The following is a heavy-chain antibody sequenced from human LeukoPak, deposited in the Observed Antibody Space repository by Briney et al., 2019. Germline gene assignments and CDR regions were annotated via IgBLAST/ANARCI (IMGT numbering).Heavy chain of an antibody. Sequence: SETLSLTCTVSGGSISSYYWSWIRQPAGQGLEWIGRLYTSGSTNYNPSLKSRVTMSVDTSKNQFSLKLSSVTAADTAVYYCARSIAARLGSYYYYYMDVWGKGTTVTVSS. J-gene: IGHJ6*03. CDR3: ARSIAARLGSYYYYYMDV. CDR1: GGSISSYY. D-gene: IGHD6-6*01. CDR2: LYTSGST. V-gene: IGHV4-4*07.